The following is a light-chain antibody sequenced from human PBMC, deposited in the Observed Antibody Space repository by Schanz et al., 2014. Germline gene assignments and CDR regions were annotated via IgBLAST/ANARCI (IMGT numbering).Light chain of an antibody. Sequence: SYELTQPPSVSVAPGQTARITCGGKNIGSKSVHWYQQKPGQAPVLVVYDDSDRPSGIPERFSGSNSGNTATLTISRVEAGDEADYYCQVWDSSNDHVVFGGGTKLTVL. V-gene: IGLV3-21*02. CDR3: QVWDSSNDHVV. CDR1: NIGSKS. J-gene: IGLJ2*01. CDR2: DDS.